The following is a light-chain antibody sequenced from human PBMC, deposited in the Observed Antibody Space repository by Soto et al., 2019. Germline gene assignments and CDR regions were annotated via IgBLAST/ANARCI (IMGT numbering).Light chain of an antibody. J-gene: IGKJ5*01. CDR1: QSLLHITGETF. CDR3: MQSTQLPPT. Sequence: VMTQTPLSMSIAPCQPASISSHYSQSLLHITGETFLFWYLQKPGQSPQLLIYEVSTRVSGVPDRFSGSGSGTDFTLEISRVETDEVGIYYCMQSTQLPPTFGQGTRLEI. CDR2: EVS. V-gene: IGKV2D-29*02.